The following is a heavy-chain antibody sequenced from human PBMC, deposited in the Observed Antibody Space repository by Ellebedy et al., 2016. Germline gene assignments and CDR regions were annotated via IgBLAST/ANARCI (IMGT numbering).Heavy chain of an antibody. CDR2: ISPTSGSTI. D-gene: IGHD4-17*01. V-gene: IGHV3-48*02. CDR1: GFTFTSYS. Sequence: GESLKISXAVSGFTFTSYSMKWVRQTPGKGLEWVSYISPTSGSTIYYADSVKGRFTISRDNAKNSVYLQMNSLRDEDTAVYYCARGMTTVTTVSFDYWGQGTLVTVSS. CDR3: ARGMTTVTTVSFDY. J-gene: IGHJ4*02.